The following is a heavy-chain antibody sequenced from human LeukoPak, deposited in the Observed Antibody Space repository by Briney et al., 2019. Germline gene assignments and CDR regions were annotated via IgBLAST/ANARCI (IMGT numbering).Heavy chain of an antibody. CDR3: AKAGHYGSGSFYSYFDS. D-gene: IGHD3-10*01. CDR2: INYSGGDS. V-gene: IGHV3-23*01. CDR1: GFTFSNYA. Sequence: GGSLRLSCAASGFTFSNYAMTWARQAPGRGLEWVSTINYSGGDSHYADSVKGRFTISRDNSKNTLYVQMNSLRAEDTAVYYCAKAGHYGSGSFYSYFDSWGQGTLVTVSS. J-gene: IGHJ4*02.